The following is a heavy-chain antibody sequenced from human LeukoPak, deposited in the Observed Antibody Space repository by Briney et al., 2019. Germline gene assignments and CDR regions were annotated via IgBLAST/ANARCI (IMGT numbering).Heavy chain of an antibody. CDR3: AKSPSGDRYYFDY. J-gene: IGHJ4*02. CDR1: GFTFSDHA. V-gene: IGHV3-23*01. Sequence: GGSLRLSCAASGFTFSDHAMNWVRQAPGKGLEWVSSLSETGDTTDYADSVKGRFTISRDNSKNTVYLQMNSLRAEDTAVYYCAKSPSGDRYYFDYWGQGTLVTVSS. D-gene: IGHD4-17*01. CDR2: LSETGDTT.